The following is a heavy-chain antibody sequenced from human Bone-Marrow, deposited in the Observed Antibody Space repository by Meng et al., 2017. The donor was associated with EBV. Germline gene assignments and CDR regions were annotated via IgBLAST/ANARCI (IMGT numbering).Heavy chain of an antibody. CDR3: ARTRDGL. CDR2: IYTGGDA. CDR1: GFTVSSNY. J-gene: IGHJ4*02. V-gene: IGHV3-53*01. D-gene: IGHD5-24*01. Sequence: VQRVECGGGLSQPGGSLRLSCAASGFTVSSNYMSWVRQAPGKGLEWVSVIYTGGDAYYADSVKGRFTFSRDNSKNTLYLQMDSLRAEDTAVYYCARTRDGLWGQGTLVTVSS.